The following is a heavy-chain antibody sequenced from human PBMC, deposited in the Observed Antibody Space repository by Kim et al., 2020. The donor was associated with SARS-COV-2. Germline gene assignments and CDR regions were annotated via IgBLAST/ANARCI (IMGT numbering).Heavy chain of an antibody. Sequence: SETLSLTCTVSGGSVSRGSYYWSWIRQPPGKGLEWIGYIYYSGSTNYNPSLKSRVTISVDTSKNQFSLKLSSVTAADTAVYYCAGLYSSSWPWGQGTLVTVSS. CDR1: GGSVSRGSYY. D-gene: IGHD6-13*01. CDR2: IYYSGST. V-gene: IGHV4-61*01. CDR3: AGLYSSSWP. J-gene: IGHJ5*02.